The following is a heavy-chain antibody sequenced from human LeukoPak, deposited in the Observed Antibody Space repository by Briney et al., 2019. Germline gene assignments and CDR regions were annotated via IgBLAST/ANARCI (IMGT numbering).Heavy chain of an antibody. CDR1: GFTFDDYA. CDR2: ISWDGGST. Sequence: GGSLRLSCAASGFTFDDYAMHWVRQAPGKGLEWVSLISWDGGSTYYADSVKGRFTISRDNSKNSLYLQMNSLRAEDTALYYCAKDISKINTDAFDIWGQGTMVTVSS. CDR3: AKDISKINTDAFDI. V-gene: IGHV3-43D*03. J-gene: IGHJ3*02. D-gene: IGHD2-2*02.